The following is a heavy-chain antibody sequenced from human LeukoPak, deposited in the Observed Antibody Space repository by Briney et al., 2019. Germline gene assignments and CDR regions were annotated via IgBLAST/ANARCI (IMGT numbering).Heavy chain of an antibody. CDR1: GFTFSNYA. J-gene: IGHJ4*02. Sequence: GGSLRLSCAASGFTFSNYAMSWVRQTPTKGLEWVSTIIGSGDSTYYVDSVKGRFTISRDNSKNTLYLQMNSLRAEDTAVYYCAKEPRGDYYFDYWGQGTLVTVSS. V-gene: IGHV3-23*01. CDR2: IIGSGDST. D-gene: IGHD3-10*01. CDR3: AKEPRGDYYFDY.